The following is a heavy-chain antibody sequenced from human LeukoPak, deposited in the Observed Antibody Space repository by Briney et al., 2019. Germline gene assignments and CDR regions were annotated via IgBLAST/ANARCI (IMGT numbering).Heavy chain of an antibody. CDR3: ARVGRVVITVDAFDI. CDR1: GFTFSSYA. Sequence: GRSLRLSCAASGFTFSSYAMHWVRQAPGKGLEWVAVISYDGSNKYYADSVKGRFTISRDNSKNTLYLQMNSLRAEDTAVYYCARVGRVVITVDAFDIWGQGTMVTVSS. V-gene: IGHV3-30-3*01. D-gene: IGHD3-22*01. CDR2: ISYDGSNK. J-gene: IGHJ3*02.